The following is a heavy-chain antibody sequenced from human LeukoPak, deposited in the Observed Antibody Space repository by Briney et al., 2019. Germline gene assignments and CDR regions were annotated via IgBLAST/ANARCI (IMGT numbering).Heavy chain of an antibody. CDR3: AKYDFWSGYYGDY. J-gene: IGHJ4*02. CDR2: ISGSGGST. V-gene: IGHV3-23*01. CDR1: GFTFSNYA. D-gene: IGHD3-3*01. Sequence: LAGGSLRLSCAASGFTFSNYAMSWVRQAPGKGLEWVSAISGSGGSTYYADSVKGRFTISRDNSKNTLYLQMNSLRAEDTAVYYCAKYDFWSGYYGDYWGQGTLVTVSS.